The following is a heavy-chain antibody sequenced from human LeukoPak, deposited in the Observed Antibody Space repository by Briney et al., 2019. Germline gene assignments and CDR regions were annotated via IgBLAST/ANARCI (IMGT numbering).Heavy chain of an antibody. D-gene: IGHD3-22*01. CDR3: VRDWGYDSSGYWQKYFDT. Sequence: GSLLLSCAASGFTFSSYGMHWVCQAPGKGLEWVAFIRYDGSNKYYADFVKGRFTISRDNSKNTLYLQMNSLRAEDTAVYYCVRDWGYDSSGYWQKYFDTWGQGTLVTVSS. V-gene: IGHV3-30*02. CDR2: IRYDGSNK. CDR1: GFTFSSYG. J-gene: IGHJ4*02.